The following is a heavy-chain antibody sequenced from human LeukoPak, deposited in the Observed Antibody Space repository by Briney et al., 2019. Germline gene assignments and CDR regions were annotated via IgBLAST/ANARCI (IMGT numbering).Heavy chain of an antibody. J-gene: IGHJ5*02. D-gene: IGHD1-26*01. CDR2: IYYSGST. Sequence: SETLSLTCTVSGDTISGYYWNWIRQPPGKGLEWIGYIYYSGSTKYNPSLKSRVTISVGKSKNQLFLKVSSVTAADTAVYYCARTGSPYSGSYLNWFDPWGQGTLVTVSS. V-gene: IGHV4-59*01. CDR1: GDTISGYY. CDR3: ARTGSPYSGSYLNWFDP.